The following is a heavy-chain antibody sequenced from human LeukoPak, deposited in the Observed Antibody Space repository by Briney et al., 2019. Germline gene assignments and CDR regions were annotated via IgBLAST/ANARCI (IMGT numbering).Heavy chain of an antibody. CDR2: IYYSGST. Sequence: SETLSLTCTVSGGSISSYYWSWIRQPPGKGLEWIGYIYYSGSTNYNPSLKSRVTISVDTSKNQFSLKLSSVTAADTAVYYCARSGCSGGRCTYSYYYYGMDVWGKGTTVTVSS. CDR3: ARSGCSGGRCTYSYYYYGMDV. J-gene: IGHJ6*04. V-gene: IGHV4-59*01. D-gene: IGHD2-15*01. CDR1: GGSISSYY.